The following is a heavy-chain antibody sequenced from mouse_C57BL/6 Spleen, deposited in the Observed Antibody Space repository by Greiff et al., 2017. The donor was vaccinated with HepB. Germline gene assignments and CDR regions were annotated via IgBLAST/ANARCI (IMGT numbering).Heavy chain of an antibody. CDR1: GFTFSSYA. CDR3: ARDRGYDGYAMDY. J-gene: IGHJ4*01. Sequence: EVKLVESGGGLVKPGGSLKLSCAASGFTFSSYAMSWVCQTPEKRLEWVATISDGGSYTYYPDNVKGRFTISRDNAKNNLYLQMSHLKSEDTAMYYCARDRGYDGYAMDYWGQGTSVTVSS. CDR2: ISDGGSYT. V-gene: IGHV5-4*01. D-gene: IGHD2-2*01.